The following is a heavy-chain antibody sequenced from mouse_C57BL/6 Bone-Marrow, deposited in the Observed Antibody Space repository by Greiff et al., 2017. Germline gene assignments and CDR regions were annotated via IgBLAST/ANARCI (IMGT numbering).Heavy chain of an antibody. CDR3: ARLEFDGSSGDWYFDV. Sequence: VKLQESGPELVKPGASVKLSCKASGYTFTSYDINWVKQRPGQGLEWIGWIYPRDGSTKYNEKFKGKATLTVDTASSTAYMELNSLTSEDSAVYFCARLEFDGSSGDWYFDVWGTGTTVTVSS. J-gene: IGHJ1*03. CDR1: GYTFTSYD. V-gene: IGHV1-85*01. D-gene: IGHD1-1*01. CDR2: IYPRDGST.